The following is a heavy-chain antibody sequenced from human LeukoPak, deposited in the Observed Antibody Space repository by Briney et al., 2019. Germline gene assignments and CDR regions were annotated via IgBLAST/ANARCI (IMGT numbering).Heavy chain of an antibody. J-gene: IGHJ6*02. CDR1: GFTFSTYA. CDR2: ISYDGTNK. Sequence: GGSLRLSCAASGFTFSTYAMHWVRQAPGKGLEWVAVISYDGTNKYYTDSVKGRFTVSRDNSKNTLYLQMNSLRAEDTAVYYCARSHDYYYYGMDVWGQGTTVTVSS. CDR3: ARSHDYYYYGMDV. V-gene: IGHV3-30*04.